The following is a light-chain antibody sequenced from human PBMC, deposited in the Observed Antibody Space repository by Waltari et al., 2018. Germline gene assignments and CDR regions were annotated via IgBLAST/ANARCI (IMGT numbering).Light chain of an antibody. J-gene: IGKJ3*01. CDR2: WAS. V-gene: IGKV4-1*01. CDR1: QSVINSADNKNK. Sequence: DIVMTQSPDSLTVSLGERATINCKSSQSVINSADNKNKLAWYQQKAGQPPKLLIYWASTRESGVPERFSGSGSGTDFTLTISSLQAEDVAVYYCQQYYRVPFTFGPGTKVDIK. CDR3: QQYYRVPFT.